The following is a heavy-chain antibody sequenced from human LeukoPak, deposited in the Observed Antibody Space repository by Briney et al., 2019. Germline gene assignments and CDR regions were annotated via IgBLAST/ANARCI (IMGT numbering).Heavy chain of an antibody. CDR2: IYYSGST. CDR1: GGSISSYY. Sequence: KPSETLSLTCTVSGGSISSYYWSWIRQHPGKGLEWIGYIYYSGSTYYNPPLKSRVTISVDTSKNQFSLKLSSVTAADTAVYYCARIPNQSKYSIGNYWGQGTLVTVSS. J-gene: IGHJ4*02. V-gene: IGHV4-59*06. D-gene: IGHD1-14*01. CDR3: ARIPNQSKYSIGNY.